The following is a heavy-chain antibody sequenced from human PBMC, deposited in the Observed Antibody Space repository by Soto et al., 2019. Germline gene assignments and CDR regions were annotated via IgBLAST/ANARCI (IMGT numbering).Heavy chain of an antibody. J-gene: IGHJ1*01. CDR1: GFTFSSYW. CDR2: INGDGRSA. Sequence: EVQLVESGGDLVQPGGSLRLSCAASGFTFSSYWMHWVRQAPGKGLVWVSRINGDGRSATYADSVRGRFTISRDNXXNTLYLQMNSLRAEDTAVYYCAVTYCSSCYGYFQPWGQGTLVIVSS. V-gene: IGHV3-74*01. CDR3: AVTYCSSCYGYFQP. D-gene: IGHD2-2*01.